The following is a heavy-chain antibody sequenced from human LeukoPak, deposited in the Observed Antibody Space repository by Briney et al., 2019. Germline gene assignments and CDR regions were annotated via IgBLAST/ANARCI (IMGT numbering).Heavy chain of an antibody. V-gene: IGHV4-4*07. CDR2: IYTSGTT. D-gene: IGHD2-8*01. CDR3: VREGTYCTHGVCYEY. J-gene: IGHJ4*02. CDR1: GDSISSYY. Sequence: SETLSLTCTVSGDSISSYYWSWIRQPAGKGLQWIGRIYTSGTTTYNPSLTSRLTMSVDTSKNQFSLRLSSVTAADTAVYYCVREGTYCTHGVCYEYWGRGTLVTVSS.